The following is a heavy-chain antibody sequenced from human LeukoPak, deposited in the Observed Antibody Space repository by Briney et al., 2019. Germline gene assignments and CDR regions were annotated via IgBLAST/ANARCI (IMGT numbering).Heavy chain of an antibody. CDR1: GFTFSSYS. Sequence: GGSLRLSCAASGFTFSSYSINWVRQAPGKGLGWVSSISSSSTYIYYADSVKGRFTISRDNAKNSLYLQMNSLRAEDTAVYYCARAAQIVVVISPFDYWGQGTLVTVSS. CDR2: ISSSSTYI. D-gene: IGHD3-22*01. J-gene: IGHJ4*02. CDR3: ARAAQIVVVISPFDY. V-gene: IGHV3-21*01.